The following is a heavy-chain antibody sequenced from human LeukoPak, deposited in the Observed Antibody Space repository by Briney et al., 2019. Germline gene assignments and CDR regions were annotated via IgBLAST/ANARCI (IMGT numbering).Heavy chain of an antibody. Sequence: GGSLRLSCSASGFTFSSYSMNWVRQAPGKGLEWVSYISSSSSYIYYADSVKGRFTISRDNAKNSLYLQMNSLRAEDTAVYYCARDQIKLAAAGTFGVDYWGQGTLVTVSS. V-gene: IGHV3-21*05. J-gene: IGHJ4*02. CDR2: ISSSSSYI. D-gene: IGHD6-13*01. CDR3: ARDQIKLAAAGTFGVDY. CDR1: GFTFSSYS.